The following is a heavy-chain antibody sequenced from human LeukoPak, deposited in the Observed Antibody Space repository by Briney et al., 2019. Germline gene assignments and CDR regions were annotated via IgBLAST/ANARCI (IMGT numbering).Heavy chain of an antibody. J-gene: IGHJ4*02. D-gene: IGHD1-26*01. Sequence: APVKVSCKASGYTLTSYDINWVRQATGQGLEWMGWMNPNSGNTGYAQKFQGRVTITRNTSISTAYMELSSLRSEDTAVYYCARYSGSYYYFDYWGQGTLVTVSS. CDR3: ARYSGSYYYFDY. V-gene: IGHV1-8*03. CDR2: MNPNSGNT. CDR1: GYTLTSYD.